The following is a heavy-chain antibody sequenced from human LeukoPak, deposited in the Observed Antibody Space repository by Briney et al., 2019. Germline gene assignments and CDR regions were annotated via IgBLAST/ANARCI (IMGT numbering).Heavy chain of an antibody. Sequence: KPSETLSLTCAVYGGSLSGYYWSWIRQPPGKGLEWIGEINHSGSTNYNPSLKSRVTISVDTSKNQFSLKLSSVTAADTAVYYCARESLGDSSGYYLLNYFDYWGQGTLVTVSS. CDR1: GGSLSGYY. D-gene: IGHD3-22*01. V-gene: IGHV4-34*01. CDR3: ARESLGDSSGYYLLNYFDY. J-gene: IGHJ4*02. CDR2: INHSGST.